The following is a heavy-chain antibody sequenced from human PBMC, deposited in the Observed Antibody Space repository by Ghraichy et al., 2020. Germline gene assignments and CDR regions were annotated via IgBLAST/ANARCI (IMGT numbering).Heavy chain of an antibody. D-gene: IGHD2-8*01. V-gene: IGHV3-33*01. CDR2: TWYDGRKE. Sequence: GGSLRLSCAASGFTFRKYSMQWVRQAPGKGLEWVAVTWYDGRKEYYADSVKGRFTISRDNSKNTMDLQMNSLRAEDTAVYYCVRDVNGGTFDYWGQGTLVTVSS. CDR3: VRDVNGGTFDY. CDR1: GFTFRKYS. J-gene: IGHJ4*02.